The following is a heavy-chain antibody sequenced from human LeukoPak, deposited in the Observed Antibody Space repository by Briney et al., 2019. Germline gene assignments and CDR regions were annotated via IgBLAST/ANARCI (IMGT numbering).Heavy chain of an antibody. CDR2: IHYSGST. CDR3: TRTGSTGGY. J-gene: IGHJ4*02. D-gene: IGHD1-7*01. Sequence: SETLSLTRTVSGGSVSGGNYYCSWIRQSPGKGLEWIGYIHYSGSTVYNPSLKSRVTMSIDTSKNQFSLNLSSATAADTAVYYCTRTGSTGGYWGQGTLVTVSS. V-gene: IGHV4-61*01. CDR1: GGSVSGGNYY.